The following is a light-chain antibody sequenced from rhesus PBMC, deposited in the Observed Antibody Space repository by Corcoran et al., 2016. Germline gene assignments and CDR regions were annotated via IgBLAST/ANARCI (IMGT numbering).Light chain of an antibody. CDR2: KAS. CDR1: QSISSW. J-gene: IGKJ2*01. V-gene: IGKV1-22*01. Sequence: DIQMTQSPSSLSASVGDTVTITCRASQSISSWLDWYQQKPGKAPKLLIYKASSLQSGVPSRFSGSGSWTDFTHTISSLPPEDFATYYCLQYSSSPYSFGQGTKVEIK. CDR3: LQYSSSPYS.